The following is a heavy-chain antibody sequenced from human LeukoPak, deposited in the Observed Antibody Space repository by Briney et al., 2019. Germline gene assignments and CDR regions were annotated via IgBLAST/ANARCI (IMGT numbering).Heavy chain of an antibody. J-gene: IGHJ5*02. Sequence: GGSLRLSCAASGFTFSTYWMHWVRQAPGKGLVWVSRIKSDGSSTSYADSAKGRFIISRDNAKNTLYLQMNSLRAEDTAVYYCAREYGFGSGSYYPWGQGTLVIVSS. D-gene: IGHD3-10*01. CDR3: AREYGFGSGSYYP. V-gene: IGHV3-74*01. CDR1: GFTFSTYW. CDR2: IKSDGSST.